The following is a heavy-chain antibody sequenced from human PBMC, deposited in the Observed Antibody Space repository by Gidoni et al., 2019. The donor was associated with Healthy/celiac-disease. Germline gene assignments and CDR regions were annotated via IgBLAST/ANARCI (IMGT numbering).Heavy chain of an antibody. CDR3: AKPYYYDSSGYFPGDAFDI. Sequence: EVQLLESGGGLVQPGGSLRLSCAASGCTCSSDAMSWVRQARGKGLAWVSSISGSGGSPYYADSVQGRFTISRDNSKNTLYLQMNSLRAEDTAVYYCAKPYYYDSSGYFPGDAFDIWGQGTMVTVSS. CDR2: ISGSGGSP. D-gene: IGHD3-22*01. V-gene: IGHV3-23*01. CDR1: GCTCSSDA. J-gene: IGHJ3*02.